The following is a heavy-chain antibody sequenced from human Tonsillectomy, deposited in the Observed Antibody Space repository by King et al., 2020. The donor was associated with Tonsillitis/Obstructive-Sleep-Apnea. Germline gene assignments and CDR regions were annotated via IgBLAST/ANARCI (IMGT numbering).Heavy chain of an antibody. J-gene: IGHJ4*02. CDR3: ARDRGGYDYRRIDY. D-gene: IGHD5-12*01. Sequence: QLQESGPGLVKPSQTLSLTCTVSGGSISSGGYYWSWXRQHPGXGLXXXXXXXXXXXTYXNPSLKSRVTISVXXSKNQFSLKLSXVTAADTAVYYCARDRGGYDYRRIDYWGQGTLVTVSS. CDR1: GGSISSGGYY. CDR2: XXXXXXT. V-gene: IGHV4-31*03.